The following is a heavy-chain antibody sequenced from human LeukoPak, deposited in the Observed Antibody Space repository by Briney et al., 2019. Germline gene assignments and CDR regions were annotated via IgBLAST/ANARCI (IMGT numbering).Heavy chain of an antibody. V-gene: IGHV1-69*13. CDR3: AREYYYDSSGLDY. CDR2: IIPIFGTA. J-gene: IGHJ4*02. Sequence: SVKVSCKASGYTFTSYGISWVRQAPGQGLEWMGGIIPIFGTANYAQKFQGRVTITADESTSTAYMELSSLRSEDTAVYYCAREYYYDSSGLDYWGQGTLVTVSS. D-gene: IGHD3-22*01. CDR1: GYTFTSYG.